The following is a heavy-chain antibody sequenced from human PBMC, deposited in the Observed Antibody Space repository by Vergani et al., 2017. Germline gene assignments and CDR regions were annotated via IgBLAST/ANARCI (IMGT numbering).Heavy chain of an antibody. Sequence: QGQLAQSGAEVKKPGSSVKVSCKASGGTFSSYTISWVRQAPGQGLEWMGRIIPILGIANYAQKFQGRVTITADKSTSTAYMELSSLRSEDTAVYYCASYETAMVTFDYWGQGTLVTVSS. CDR3: ASYETAMVTFDY. V-gene: IGHV1-69*02. D-gene: IGHD5-18*01. CDR2: IIPILGIA. J-gene: IGHJ4*02. CDR1: GGTFSSYT.